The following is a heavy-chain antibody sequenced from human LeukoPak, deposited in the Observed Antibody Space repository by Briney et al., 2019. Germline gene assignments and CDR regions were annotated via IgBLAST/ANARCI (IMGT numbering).Heavy chain of an antibody. Sequence: GGSLRLSCAASGFTFNSYEMNWVRQAPGKGLEWVSYISSTSSTIYYADSVRGRFTISRDKAKNSLHLQMNSLRAEDTAVYCCARGESSGWDRQDFFDYWGQGTLVTVSS. CDR1: GFTFNSYE. CDR3: ARGESSGWDRQDFFDY. J-gene: IGHJ4*02. CDR2: ISSTSSTI. V-gene: IGHV3-48*03. D-gene: IGHD6-19*01.